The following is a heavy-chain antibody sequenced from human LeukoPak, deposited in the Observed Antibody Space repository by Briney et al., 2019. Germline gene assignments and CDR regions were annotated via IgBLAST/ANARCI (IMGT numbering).Heavy chain of an antibody. CDR3: ARGPGSGWYNY. D-gene: IGHD6-19*01. V-gene: IGHV3-21*01. Sequence: GGSLRLSCAASGFTFSSYAMNWVRQAPGKGLEWVSSISSSSSYIYYAYSLKGRFTISRDNAKNSLYLQMNSLRAEDTAVYFCARGPGSGWYNYWGQGTLVTVSS. J-gene: IGHJ4*02. CDR2: ISSSSSYI. CDR1: GFTFSSYA.